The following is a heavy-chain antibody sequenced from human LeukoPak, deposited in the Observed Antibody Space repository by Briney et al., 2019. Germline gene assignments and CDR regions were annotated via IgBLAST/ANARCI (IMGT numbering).Heavy chain of an antibody. CDR2: INSDGTAT. V-gene: IGHV3-74*01. J-gene: IGHJ4*02. Sequence: GGSLRLSCAASGFTFSPYWMHWVRQVPGKGLLWVSRINSDGTATWYADSVKGRFTVSRDHSKNTLYLQMNSLRAEDTAVYYCAKDSYYDSSGYSDYWGQGTLVTVSS. CDR3: AKDSYYDSSGYSDY. CDR1: GFTFSPYW. D-gene: IGHD3-22*01.